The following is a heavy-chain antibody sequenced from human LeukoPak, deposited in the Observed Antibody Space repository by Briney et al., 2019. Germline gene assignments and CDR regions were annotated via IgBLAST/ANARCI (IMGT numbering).Heavy chain of an antibody. CDR2: IYYSGST. Sequence: SETLSLTCTVSGGSISSSSYYWGWIRQPPGKGLEWIGSIYYSGSTYYNPSLNSRVTISVDTSKNQFSLKLSSVTAADTAVYYCARDSLQWGGVDPWGQGTLVTVSS. J-gene: IGHJ5*02. CDR3: ARDSLQWGGVDP. CDR1: GGSISSSSYY. V-gene: IGHV4-39*07. D-gene: IGHD1-26*01.